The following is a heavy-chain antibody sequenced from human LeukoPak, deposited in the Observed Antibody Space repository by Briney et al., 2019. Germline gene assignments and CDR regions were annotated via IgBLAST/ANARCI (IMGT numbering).Heavy chain of an antibody. CDR3: AAAAMVTGRDPGDFDY. J-gene: IGHJ4*02. Sequence: PQTLSLTCTVSGGSISSGDYYWSWIRQLPGKGLEWIGYIYYSGSTYYNPSLKSRVTISVDTSKNQFSLKLSSVTAADTAVYYCAAAAMVTGRDPGDFDYWGQGTLVTVSS. CDR2: IYYSGST. D-gene: IGHD5-18*01. CDR1: GGSISSGDYY. V-gene: IGHV4-30-4*01.